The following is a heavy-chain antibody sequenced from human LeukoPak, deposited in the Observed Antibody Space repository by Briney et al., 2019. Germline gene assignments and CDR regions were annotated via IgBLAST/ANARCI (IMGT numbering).Heavy chain of an antibody. J-gene: IGHJ4*02. CDR3: AREGGFYRPLDY. CDR1: GGSVTSTNW. CDR2: VHLDGRT. Sequence: SETLSLTCDVSGGSVTSTNWWTWVRQPPGKGLEWIGEVHLDGRTNYNPSLKSRLIMSVDLPEHHISLKLTSVTAADTAVYYCAREGGFYRPLDYWGQGTLVTVSS. V-gene: IGHV4-4*02. D-gene: IGHD3-3*01.